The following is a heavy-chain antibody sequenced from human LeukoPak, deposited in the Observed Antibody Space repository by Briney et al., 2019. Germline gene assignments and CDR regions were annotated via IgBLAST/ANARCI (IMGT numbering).Heavy chain of an antibody. CDR2: IKSKTDGGTT. Sequence: PGGSLRLSCSASGFSFNNAWMNWVRQTPGKGLEWVGQIKSKTDGGTTNYAAPVRGRFFISRDDSVTTVYLQMNSLKPEDTGVYYCAKDSSGPYSPNYWGQGTLVTVSS. CDR1: GFSFNNAW. CDR3: AKDSSGPYSPNY. V-gene: IGHV3-15*01. D-gene: IGHD6-19*01. J-gene: IGHJ4*02.